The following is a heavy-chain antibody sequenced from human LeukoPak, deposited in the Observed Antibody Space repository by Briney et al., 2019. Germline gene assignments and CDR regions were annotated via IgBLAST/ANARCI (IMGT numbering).Heavy chain of an antibody. CDR2: INHGGKT. J-gene: IGHJ4*02. CDR1: GGSFSGYY. D-gene: IGHD4-17*01. CDR3: ATHGRGSPYDYFDY. Sequence: SETLSLTCAVYGGSFSGYYWSWIRQPPGKGLEWIGEINHGGKTNYNPSLKNRVTMSVDTSNNQFSLRLTSVTAADTALYYCATHGRGSPYDYFDYWGQGTLVTVSS. V-gene: IGHV4-34*01.